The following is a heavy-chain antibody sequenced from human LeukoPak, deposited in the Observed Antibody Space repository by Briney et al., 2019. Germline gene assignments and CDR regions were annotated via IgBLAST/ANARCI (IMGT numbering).Heavy chain of an antibody. Sequence: GTSLRLSCAASGFTFSSYAMHWVRQAPGKGLEWVAVISYDGSNKYYADSVKGRFTISRDNAKNSLYLQMNSLRAEDTAVYYCAREDRMGAEGYWGQGTLVTVSS. CDR1: GFTFSSYA. CDR3: AREDRMGAEGY. CDR2: ISYDGSNK. J-gene: IGHJ4*02. D-gene: IGHD1-26*01. V-gene: IGHV3-30-3*01.